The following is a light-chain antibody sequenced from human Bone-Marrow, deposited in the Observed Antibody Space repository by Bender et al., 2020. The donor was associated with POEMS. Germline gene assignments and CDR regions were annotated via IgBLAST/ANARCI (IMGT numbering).Light chain of an antibody. V-gene: IGLV2-23*01. Sequence: QSALTQPASVSGSPGQSITISCAGTSSDVGSYDLVSWYQQHPGKAPKLMIYEDYKRPSGISIRFSGSESGNTASLTISGLQAEDGADYFCCSYAGSSSLVFGTGTKVTVL. J-gene: IGLJ1*01. CDR1: SSDVGSYDL. CDR2: EDY. CDR3: CSYAGSSSLV.